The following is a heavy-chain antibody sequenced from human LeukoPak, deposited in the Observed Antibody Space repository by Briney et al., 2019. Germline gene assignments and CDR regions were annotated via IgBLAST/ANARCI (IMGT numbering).Heavy chain of an antibody. Sequence: GGSLRLSCAASGFTLSSYWMSWVRQAPGKGLGWVANIKQDGSEKYYVDSVKGRFTISTDNAKNSLYLPMNSLRAEDTAVYYCAREYSYGPDAFDIWGQGTMVTVSS. CDR2: IKQDGSEK. D-gene: IGHD5-18*01. CDR1: GFTLSSYW. CDR3: AREYSYGPDAFDI. V-gene: IGHV3-7*01. J-gene: IGHJ3*02.